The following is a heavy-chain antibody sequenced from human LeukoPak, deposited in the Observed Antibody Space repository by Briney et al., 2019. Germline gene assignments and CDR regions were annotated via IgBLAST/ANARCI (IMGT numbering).Heavy chain of an antibody. D-gene: IGHD2-2*01. CDR2: ITSSSSNI. CDR1: GFPFSSYS. V-gene: IGHV3-48*02. CDR3: ARKVGGSRPRGIDY. Sequence: GGPLRLPCAASGFPFSSYSMNWVRQAPGKGLEGVSSITSSSSNIYYADSVKGRFTISRDNAKNSLYLQMNSLRDEDTAVYYCARKVGGSRPRGIDYWGQGTLVTVSS. J-gene: IGHJ4*02.